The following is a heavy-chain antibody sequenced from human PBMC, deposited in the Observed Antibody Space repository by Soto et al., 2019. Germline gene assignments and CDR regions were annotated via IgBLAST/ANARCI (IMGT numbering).Heavy chain of an antibody. CDR1: GYTFTASS. D-gene: IGHD3-10*01. CDR2: INTKFGDT. J-gene: IGHJ6*02. CDR3: ARNMDYYYGPGSGNGHGF. Sequence: QVQLVQSGAEVKEPGDSVRVSCEASGYTFTASSIHWVRQAPGQGLEWMGWINTKFGDTTYAQDFQGRVSMTRDMTISTVYMEVSRLTSGDTAIYYCARNMDYYYGPGSGNGHGFWGQGTTVTVFS. V-gene: IGHV1-2*02.